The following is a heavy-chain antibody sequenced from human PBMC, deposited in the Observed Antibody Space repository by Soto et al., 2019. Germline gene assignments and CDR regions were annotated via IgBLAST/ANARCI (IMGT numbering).Heavy chain of an antibody. CDR2: IKQDGSEK. CDR1: GFTFSSYW. Sequence: GGSLRLSCAASGFTFSSYWMSWVRQAPGKGLEWVANIKQDGSEKYYVDSVKGRFTISRDNAKNSLYLQMNSLRAEDTAVYYCARVPHLYDYIWGSYRWSLFFDYWGQGTLVTVSS. CDR3: ARVPHLYDYIWGSYRWSLFFDY. V-gene: IGHV3-7*01. J-gene: IGHJ4*02. D-gene: IGHD3-16*02.